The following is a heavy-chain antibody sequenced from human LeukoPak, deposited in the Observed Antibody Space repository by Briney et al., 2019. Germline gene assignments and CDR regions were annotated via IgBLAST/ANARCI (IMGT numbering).Heavy chain of an antibody. D-gene: IGHD3-22*01. CDR3: ARSYYYDSSGTYAFDI. Sequence: GGSLRLSCAASGFTFSSYEMNWVRQAPGKGLEWVSYISSSGSTIYYADSVKGRFTISRDNAKSSLYLQMNSLRAEDTAVYYCARSYYYDSSGTYAFDIWGQGTMVTVSS. CDR1: GFTFSSYE. J-gene: IGHJ3*02. V-gene: IGHV3-48*03. CDR2: ISSSGSTI.